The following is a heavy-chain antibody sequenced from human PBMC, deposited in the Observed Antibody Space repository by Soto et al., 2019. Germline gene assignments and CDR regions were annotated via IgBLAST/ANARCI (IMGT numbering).Heavy chain of an antibody. CDR2: IKTDGSFS. CDR1: GFTFSSYY. V-gene: IGHV3-74*01. CDR3: ARGFYGDPPALDY. J-gene: IGHJ4*02. D-gene: IGHD4-17*01. Sequence: EVQLVESGGGLVQPGGSLRLSCAASGFTFSSYYMHWVRQAPGKGLVWISRIKTDGSFSSYAGSVKGRFTISRDNARNTLFLQMNSLSDDDTAVYYCARGFYGDPPALDYWGQGTLVSVSS.